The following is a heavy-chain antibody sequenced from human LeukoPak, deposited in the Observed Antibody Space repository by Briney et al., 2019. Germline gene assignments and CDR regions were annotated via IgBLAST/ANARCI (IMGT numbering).Heavy chain of an antibody. V-gene: IGHV3-15*01. CDR1: GLTFSNAW. J-gene: IGHJ3*02. D-gene: IGHD3-10*01. CDR2: IKSKTDSETI. Sequence: KPGGSLRLSCAASGLTFSNAWMSWVRQAPGKGLEWIGRIKSKTDSETIDYAAPVKGRFTISRDDAKNTLYLQMNRLNIDDTAVYYCITDPGAWQPIWGRGTMVAVSS. CDR3: ITDPGAWQPI.